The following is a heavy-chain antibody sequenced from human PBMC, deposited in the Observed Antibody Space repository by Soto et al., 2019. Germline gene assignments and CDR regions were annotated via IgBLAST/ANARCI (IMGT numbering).Heavy chain of an antibody. V-gene: IGHV3-23*01. CDR1: GFTFGIYA. J-gene: IGHJ6*02. CDR3: ATDLPGGEDYHHGMDV. CDR2: ISGSGGSR. Sequence: GGSLRLSCAASGFTFGIYAMSWVRQAPGKGPEWVSGISGSGGSRYYADSVKGRFTVSRDNSKNTLYLQMNSLRAEDTAIYYCATDLPGGEDYHHGMDVWGQGTAVTVSS. D-gene: IGHD2-21*01.